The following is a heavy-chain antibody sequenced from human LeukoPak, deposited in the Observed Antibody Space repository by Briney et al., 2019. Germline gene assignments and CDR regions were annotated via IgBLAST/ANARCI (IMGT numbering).Heavy chain of an antibody. V-gene: IGHV4-39*01. CDR2: VFYNGNT. J-gene: IGHJ4*02. CDR1: GGSINTKTHY. CDR3: AKHGEDSSGYYADFFDH. D-gene: IGHD3-22*01. Sequence: SETLPLTCTVSGGSINTKTHYWACIRQTPGKGLEWIGSVFYNGNTYYNPSLKSRVAISVDTSKNQFSLRLTAVTAADTAEYYCAKHGEDSSGYYADFFDHCGQGTLITVSS.